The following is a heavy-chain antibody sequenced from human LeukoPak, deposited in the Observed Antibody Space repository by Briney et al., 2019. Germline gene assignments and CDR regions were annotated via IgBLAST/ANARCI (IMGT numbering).Heavy chain of an antibody. CDR2: IYYSGST. CDR3: ARYYYDSSGYYRYFDY. V-gene: IGHV4-31*03. J-gene: IGHJ4*02. D-gene: IGHD3-22*01. CDR1: GGSISSGAYY. Sequence: SETLSLTCTVSGGSISSGAYYWSWIRQHPGKGLEWIGYIYYSGSTYYNPSLKSRVTISVDTSKNQFSLKLSSVTAADTAVYSCARYYYDSSGYYRYFDYWGQGTPVTVSS.